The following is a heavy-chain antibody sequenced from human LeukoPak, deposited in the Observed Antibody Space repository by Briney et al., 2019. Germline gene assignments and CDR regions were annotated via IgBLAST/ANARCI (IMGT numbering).Heavy chain of an antibody. Sequence: ASVKVSCKVSGYTLTELFMHWVRQAPGKGLEWMGGFDPEDGETIYAQKFQGRVTMTEDTSTDTAYMELSSLRSEDTAVYYCATHPLHISLVRDGMDVWGQGTTVTVSS. J-gene: IGHJ6*02. D-gene: IGHD6-13*01. V-gene: IGHV1-24*01. CDR3: ATHPLHISLVRDGMDV. CDR1: GYTLTELF. CDR2: FDPEDGET.